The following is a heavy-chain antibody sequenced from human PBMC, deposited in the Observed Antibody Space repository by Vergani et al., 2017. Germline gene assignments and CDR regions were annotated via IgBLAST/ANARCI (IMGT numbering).Heavy chain of an antibody. J-gene: IGHJ4*02. Sequence: QVQLQESGPGLVKPSQTLSLTCTVSGGSISSGSYYWSWIRQPAGKGLEWIGRIYTSGSTNYNPSLKSRVTISVDTSKNQFSLQLSSVTAADTAVYYCAGYGDRYPRGVCGYWGQGTLVTVSS. V-gene: IGHV4-61*02. CDR1: GGSISSGSYY. CDR2: IYTSGST. CDR3: AGYGDRYPRGVCGY. D-gene: IGHD2-21*02.